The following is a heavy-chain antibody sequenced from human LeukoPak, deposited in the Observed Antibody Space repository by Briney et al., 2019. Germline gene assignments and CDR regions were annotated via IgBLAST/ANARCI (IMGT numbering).Heavy chain of an antibody. CDR1: GFAFTTVW. Sequence: GGSLRLSCAASGFAFTTVWMGWVRQAPGKGLEWEANIKLDGSEKSYADSLKARFTISRGTAKNSLYLQMNSLRVDDTAVYYCAAWDRSHWFDYWGQGTLVTVSS. CDR2: IKLDGSEK. J-gene: IGHJ4*02. V-gene: IGHV3-7*01. D-gene: IGHD1-26*01. CDR3: AAWDRSHWFDY.